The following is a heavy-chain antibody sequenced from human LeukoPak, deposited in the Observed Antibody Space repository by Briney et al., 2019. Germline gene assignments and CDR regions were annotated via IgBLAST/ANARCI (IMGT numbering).Heavy chain of an antibody. CDR2: IGGSGGST. V-gene: IGHV3-23*01. CDR3: AKGRISPDD. Sequence: GGSLRLSCAASGFTFSSYAMSWVRQAPGKGLEWVSGIGGSGGSTYYVDSVRGRFTISRDNSKNTLYLEMNSLRAEDTAAYYCAKGRISPDDWGQGTLVTVSS. J-gene: IGHJ4*02. CDR1: GFTFSSYA.